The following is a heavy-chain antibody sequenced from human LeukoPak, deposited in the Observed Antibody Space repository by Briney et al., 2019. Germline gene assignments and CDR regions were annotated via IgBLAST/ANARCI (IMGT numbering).Heavy chain of an antibody. CDR1: GGTFSTCP. V-gene: IGHV1-69*06. Sequence: SVKVSCNLSGGTFSTCPINWVRQAPGQGLEWMGKIIPIFGAPDYAQKFQGRVTITADKSTNTAFMELISVRSDDTAVYYCATPRRPTDYYYNYMNVWGNGTTVTVFS. CDR2: IIPIFGAP. J-gene: IGHJ6*03. CDR3: ATPRRPTDYYYNYMNV. D-gene: IGHD4-11*01.